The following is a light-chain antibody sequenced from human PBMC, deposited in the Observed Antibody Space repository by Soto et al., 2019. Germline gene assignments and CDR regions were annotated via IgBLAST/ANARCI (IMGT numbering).Light chain of an antibody. CDR1: QTISSW. J-gene: IGKJ1*01. CDR2: DAS. CDR3: QQYNSLTWT. V-gene: IGKV1-5*01. Sequence: DIQITQSPSTLPASVGDRVTITCRASQTISSWLAWYQQKPGKAPDLLIYDASRLAGGGPSRFSGSESGTEFTLTIGSXQPDDFATYFCQQYNSLTWTFGQGTKVDIK.